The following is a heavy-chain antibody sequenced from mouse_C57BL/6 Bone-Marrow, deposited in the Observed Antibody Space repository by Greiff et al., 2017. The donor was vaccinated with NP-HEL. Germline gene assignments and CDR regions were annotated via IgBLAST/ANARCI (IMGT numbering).Heavy chain of an antibody. CDR3: ARGFLSWMDY. V-gene: IGHV1-19*01. CDR1: GYTFTDYY. D-gene: IGHD2-3*01. CDR2: INPYNGGT. Sequence: VQLQQSGPVLVKPGASVKMSCKASGYTFTDYYMNWVKQSHGKSLEWIGVINPYNGGTSYNQKFKGKATLTVDKSSSTAYMELNSLTSEDSAVYYCARGFLSWMDYWGQGTSVTVSS. J-gene: IGHJ4*01.